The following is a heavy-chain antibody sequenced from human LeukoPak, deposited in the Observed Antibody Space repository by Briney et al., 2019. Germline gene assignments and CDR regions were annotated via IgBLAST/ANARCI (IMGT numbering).Heavy chain of an antibody. CDR3: ARPYYYDTSGYYYDY. J-gene: IGHJ4*02. D-gene: IGHD3-22*01. CDR2: IYPGDSDT. Sequence: GESLKISCKASGYSFTNFWIGWVRQMPGKGVEWMGIIYPGDSDTRYSPSFHGQVTISVDQSISPASLQWSSLKASDTAMYYCARPYYYDTSGYYYDYWGQGTLVTVSS. V-gene: IGHV5-51*01. CDR1: GYSFTNFW.